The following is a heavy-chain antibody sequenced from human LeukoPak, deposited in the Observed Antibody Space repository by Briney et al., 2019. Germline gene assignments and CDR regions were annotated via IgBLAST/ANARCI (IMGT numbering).Heavy chain of an antibody. V-gene: IGHV3-64*01. CDR3: AREGYSYGLFDY. J-gene: IGHJ4*02. Sequence: GGSLRLSCAASGFTFSSYAMHWVRQAAGKGLEYVSAISSNGGSTYYANSVKGRFTISRDNSKNTLYLQMGSLRAEDMAVYYCAREGYSYGLFDYWGQGTLVTVSS. CDR2: ISSNGGST. CDR1: GFTFSSYA. D-gene: IGHD5-18*01.